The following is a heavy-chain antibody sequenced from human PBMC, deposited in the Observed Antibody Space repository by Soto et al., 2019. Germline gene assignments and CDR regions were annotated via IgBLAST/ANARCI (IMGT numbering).Heavy chain of an antibody. CDR1: GFTFSSET. J-gene: IGHJ4*02. Sequence: SLRLSCAASGFTFSSETMFWVRQAPGKGLEHITAISKNGDSTFYADSVKGRFSISRDNSKNTLYLQMGSLRAEDMAVYYCATREGFAYWGQGNLVTVSS. V-gene: IGHV3-64*02. CDR2: ISKNGDST. CDR3: ATREGFAY.